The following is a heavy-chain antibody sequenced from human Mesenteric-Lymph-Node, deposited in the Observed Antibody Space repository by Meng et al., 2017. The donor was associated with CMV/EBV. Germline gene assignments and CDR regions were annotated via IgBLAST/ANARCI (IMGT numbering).Heavy chain of an antibody. D-gene: IGHD5-12*01. V-gene: IGHV3-30*02. CDR1: GFTFSSYG. Sequence: GESLKISCAASGFTFSSYGMHWVRQAPGKGLEWVAFIRYDGSNKYYADSVKGRFTISRDNSKNTLYLQMNSLRAEDTAVYYCAKDRRGYTKYYYGMDVWGQGTTVTVSS. CDR2: IRYDGSNK. J-gene: IGHJ6*02. CDR3: AKDRRGYTKYYYGMDV.